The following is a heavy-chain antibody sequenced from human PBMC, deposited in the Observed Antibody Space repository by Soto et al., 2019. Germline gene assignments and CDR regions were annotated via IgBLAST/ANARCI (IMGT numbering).Heavy chain of an antibody. V-gene: IGHV1-69*01. Sequence: QVQLVQSGAEVKKPGSSVKVSCKASGGTFSSYSINWVRQAPGQGLEWMGEIIPIFGTANYAQKFQGRVTITADESTSTAYMELSSLRPVDTAVYYCARDGGRHSGGIDYGGQGTLVTVS. D-gene: IGHD1-26*01. CDR2: IIPIFGTA. CDR3: ARDGGRHSGGIDY. J-gene: IGHJ4*02. CDR1: GGTFSSYS.